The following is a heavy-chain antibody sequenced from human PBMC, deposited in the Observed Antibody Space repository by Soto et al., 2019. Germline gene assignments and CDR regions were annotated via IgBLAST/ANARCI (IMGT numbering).Heavy chain of an antibody. Sequence: QVQLVQSGAEVKKPGASVKVSCKASGYTFTSYGISWVRQAPGQGLEWMGWISAYNGNTNYAQKLQGRVTMTTDTSASTAYMELRSLRSEDTAVYYCAREGPGQWLNLGRDWFDPWGQGTLVTVSS. CDR1: GYTFTSYG. CDR2: ISAYNGNT. J-gene: IGHJ5*02. CDR3: AREGPGQWLNLGRDWFDP. V-gene: IGHV1-18*01. D-gene: IGHD3-22*01.